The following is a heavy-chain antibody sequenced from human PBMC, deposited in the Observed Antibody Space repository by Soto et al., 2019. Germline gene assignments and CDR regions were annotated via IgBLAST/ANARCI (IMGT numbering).Heavy chain of an antibody. D-gene: IGHD6-13*01. CDR2: ISVSGGST. CDR3: AKDFKAAGYFDH. CDR1: GFTLSSSA. Sequence: LRLSCAVSGFTLSSSAMSWVRQAPGKGLEWVSSISVSGGSTYYADSVKGRFTISRDNSKNTLYLQMNSLRAEDTAVYYCAKDFKAAGYFDHWGQGTLVTVSS. V-gene: IGHV3-23*01. J-gene: IGHJ4*02.